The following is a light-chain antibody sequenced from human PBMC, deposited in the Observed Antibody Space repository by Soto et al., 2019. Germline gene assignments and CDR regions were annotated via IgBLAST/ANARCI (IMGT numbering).Light chain of an antibody. Sequence: LAWYQHKRGQAPRLLIHGASSRATGIPDRFSGSGSGTDFTLTISRLEPEDFAVYYCQQYGGSPRTFGQGTKVEV. CDR3: QQYGGSPRT. V-gene: IGKV3-20*01. CDR2: GAS. J-gene: IGKJ1*01.